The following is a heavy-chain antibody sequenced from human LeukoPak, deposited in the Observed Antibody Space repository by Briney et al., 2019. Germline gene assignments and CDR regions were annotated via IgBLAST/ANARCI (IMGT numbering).Heavy chain of an antibody. CDR1: GGSISSSSYY. CDR3: ARDLPKNYYDSSGYRDY. D-gene: IGHD3-22*01. CDR2: IYYSGST. V-gene: IGHV4-39*07. Sequence: SETLSLTCTVSGGSISSSSYYWGWIRQPPGKGLEWIGSIYYSGSTYYNPSLKSRVTISVDTSKNQFSLKLSSVTAADTAVYYCARDLPKNYYDSSGYRDYWGQGTLVTVSS. J-gene: IGHJ4*02.